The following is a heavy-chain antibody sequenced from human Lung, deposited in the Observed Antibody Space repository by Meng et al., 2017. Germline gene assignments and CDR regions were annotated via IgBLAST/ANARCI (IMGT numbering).Heavy chain of an antibody. CDR3: ARGTPGRSYSDF. CDR1: DYTFTGYG. CDR2: LGAHDGDR. Sequence: QVHPVQSGAEVKKPGASVKVFCKSSDYTFTGYGVSWVRQAPGQGLEWMAWLGAHDGDRSHAPRFQGRVTVTADRLTATSFMELRNLRYDDTAVYYCARGTPGRSYSDFWGQGTLVTVSS. V-gene: IGHV1-18*04. D-gene: IGHD3-10*01. J-gene: IGHJ4*02.